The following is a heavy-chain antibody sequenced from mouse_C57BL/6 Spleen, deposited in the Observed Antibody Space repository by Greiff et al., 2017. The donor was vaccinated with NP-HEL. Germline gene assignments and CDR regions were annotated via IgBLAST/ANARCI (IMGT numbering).Heavy chain of an antibody. D-gene: IGHD1-1*01. J-gene: IGHJ2*01. CDR2: INPRNGGT. CDR3: VRYYFVSSPLFDY. Sequence: QVQLQQPGTELVKPGASVKLSCKASGYTFTSYWMHWVKQRPGQGLEWIGNINPRNGGTNYNEKFNGKATLTADKSSSTAYMQLSSLTSEDSAGYFCVRYYFVSSPLFDYWGQGTTLTVSS. CDR1: GYTFTSYW. V-gene: IGHV1-53*01.